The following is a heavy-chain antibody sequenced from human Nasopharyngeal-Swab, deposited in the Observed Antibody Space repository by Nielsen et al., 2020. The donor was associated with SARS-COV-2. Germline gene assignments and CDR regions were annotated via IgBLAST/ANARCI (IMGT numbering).Heavy chain of an antibody. CDR1: GYTFTSYG. CDR3: ALYYYGSGNYDY. Sequence: ASVKVSCKASGYTFTSYGISWVRQAPGQGLEWMGWISAYNGNTNYAQKLQGRVTMTTDTSTSTAYMELRSLRPDDTAVYYCALYYYGSGNYDYWGQGTLVTVSS. J-gene: IGHJ4*02. CDR2: ISAYNGNT. V-gene: IGHV1-18*04. D-gene: IGHD3-10*01.